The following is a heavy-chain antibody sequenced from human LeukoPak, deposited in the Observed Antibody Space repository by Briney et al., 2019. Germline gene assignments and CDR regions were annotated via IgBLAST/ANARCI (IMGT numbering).Heavy chain of an antibody. D-gene: IGHD6-13*01. J-gene: IGHJ6*03. Sequence: PSETLSLTCTVSGGSISSYYWSWIRQPAGKGLEWIGRIYTSGSTNYNPSLKRRVTMSVDTSKNQFSLKLSSVTAADTAVYYCARDRQQLVPWYYYYMDVWGKGTTVTVSS. CDR3: ARDRQQLVPWYYYYMDV. V-gene: IGHV4-4*07. CDR2: IYTSGST. CDR1: GGSISSYY.